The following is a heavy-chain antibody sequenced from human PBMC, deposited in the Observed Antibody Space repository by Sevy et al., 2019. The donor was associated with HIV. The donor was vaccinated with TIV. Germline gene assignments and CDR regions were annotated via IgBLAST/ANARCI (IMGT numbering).Heavy chain of an antibody. CDR2: ISSNGGST. D-gene: IGHD3-10*01. CDR1: GFTFSSYA. CDR3: VKGVTSITMVRGVIRY. J-gene: IGHJ4*02. V-gene: IGHV3-64D*06. Sequence: GGSLRLSCSASGFTFSSYAMHWVRQAPGKGLEYLSAISSNGGSTYYADSVKGRFTISRDNSKNTLYLQMSSLRAEDTAVYYCVKGVTSITMVRGVIRYWGQGTLVTVSS.